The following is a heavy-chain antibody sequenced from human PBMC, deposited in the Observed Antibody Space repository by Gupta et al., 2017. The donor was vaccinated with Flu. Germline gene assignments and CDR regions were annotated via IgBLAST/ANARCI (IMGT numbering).Heavy chain of an antibody. V-gene: IGHV4-34*01. CDR2: INHSGST. D-gene: IGHD3-10*01. CDR1: GGSFSGYY. CDR3: ARGSGSPDSRNWFDP. J-gene: IGHJ5*02. Sequence: QVQLQQWGAGLLTPSETLSLTCAVYGGSFSGYYWNWIRQPPGKGLEWIGEINHSGSTDYNASLKSRVTISADTSKNQFSLKLSSVTAADTAVYYCARGSGSPDSRNWFDPWGQGTLVTVSS.